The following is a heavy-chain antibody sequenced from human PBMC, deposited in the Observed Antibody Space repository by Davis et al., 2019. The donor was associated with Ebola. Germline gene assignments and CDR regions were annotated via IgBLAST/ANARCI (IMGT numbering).Heavy chain of an antibody. J-gene: IGHJ6*02. V-gene: IGHV4-34*01. CDR1: GGSISSYY. CDR2: INHSGST. Sequence: SETLSLTCTVSGGSISSYYWSWIRQPPGKGLEWIGEINHSGSTNYNPSLKSRVTISVDTSKNQFSLKLSSVTAADTAVYYCARLRTNYYYYGMDVWGQGTTVTVSS. D-gene: IGHD1-1*01. CDR3: ARLRTNYYYYGMDV.